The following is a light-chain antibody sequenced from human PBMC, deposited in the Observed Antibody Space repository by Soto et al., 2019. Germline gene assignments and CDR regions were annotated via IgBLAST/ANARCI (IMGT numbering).Light chain of an antibody. CDR3: QKYGNYWT. CDR2: DAS. Sequence: IQITHYPSTLSPNSRDRVTITSRDSQSISSWWDWYKPKPGQGPNLLIYDASNLGSGVTSRFSGSGSGTDFTLTISHLEPDDFATYYCQKYGNYWTFGQGTKVEIK. CDR1: QSISSW. J-gene: IGKJ1*01. V-gene: IGKV1-5*01.